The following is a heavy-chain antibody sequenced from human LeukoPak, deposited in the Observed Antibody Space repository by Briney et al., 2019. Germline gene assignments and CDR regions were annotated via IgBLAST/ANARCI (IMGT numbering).Heavy chain of an antibody. CDR1: GGSFSGFY. Sequence: SETLSLTCAVHGGSFSGFYWTWMCQPPGKGPEWIGEIFDGGRTNYNPSLKSRFTISGDTSKNQFSLKLSSVTAADTAVYYWARGLGEGYMDYWGQGTLVTVSS. J-gene: IGHJ4*02. CDR3: ARGLGEGYMDY. CDR2: IFDGGRT. V-gene: IGHV4-34*01.